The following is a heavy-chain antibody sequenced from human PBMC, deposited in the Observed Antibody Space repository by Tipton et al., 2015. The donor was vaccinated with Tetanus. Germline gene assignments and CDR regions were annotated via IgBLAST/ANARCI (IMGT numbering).Heavy chain of an antibody. CDR2: IFHSGST. CDR1: GGSMSNNY. CDR3: AGRSFRSNSSRFDAFYL. D-gene: IGHD2-2*01. V-gene: IGHV4-59*07. J-gene: IGHJ3*01. Sequence: TLSLTCTVSGGSMSNNYWCCIRQPPGKGLEWIAYIFHSGSTNYSPSLKSRVAISMDTSKNQISLKLSSVTAADKAVYYCAGRSFRSNSSRFDAFYLWGQRTMVTVSS.